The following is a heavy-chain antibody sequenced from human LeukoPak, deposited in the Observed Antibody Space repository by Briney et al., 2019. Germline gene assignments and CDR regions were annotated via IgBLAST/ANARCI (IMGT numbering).Heavy chain of an antibody. D-gene: IGHD2-2*01. CDR2: ISGSDGST. CDR1: GLTFSSYA. J-gene: IGHJ5*02. CDR3: AEPIVFCSRNNCYNPFDR. Sequence: GGSLRLSCTASGLTFSSYAIRWVRQAPGKGLEWVASISGSDGSTYYADSVKGRFTISRDNSKITRDVPMNSLPADDRRVYDYAEPIVFCSRNNCYNPFDRWGQGTLVTVSS. V-gene: IGHV3-23*01.